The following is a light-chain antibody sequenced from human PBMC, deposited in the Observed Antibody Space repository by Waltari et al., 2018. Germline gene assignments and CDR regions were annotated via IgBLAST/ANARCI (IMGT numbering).Light chain of an antibody. CDR1: QSIRNC. Sequence: DILMTQSPSSLSASVGDRVPITCRASQSIRNCLNWYQQKPGKAPNLLIYAASSLETGVPSRFSGSGSGTDFTLTISSLQPDDFGTYYCQQSYNTPPVTFGPGTKVDIK. CDR3: QQSYNTPPVT. V-gene: IGKV1-39*01. J-gene: IGKJ1*01. CDR2: AAS.